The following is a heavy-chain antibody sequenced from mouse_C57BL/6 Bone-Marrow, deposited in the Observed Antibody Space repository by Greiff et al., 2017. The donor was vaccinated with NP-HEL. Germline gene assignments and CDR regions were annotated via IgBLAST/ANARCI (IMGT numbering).Heavy chain of an antibody. CDR2: ISSGGSYT. J-gene: IGHJ3*01. D-gene: IGHD1-1*02. CDR1: GFTFSSYG. CDR3: ARSAYGRFAY. V-gene: IGHV5-6*01. Sequence: EVMLVESGGDLVKPGGSLKLSCAASGFTFSSYGMSWVRQTPDKRLEWVATISSGGSYTYYPDSVKGRFTISRDNAKNTLYLQMSSLKSEDTAMYYCARSAYGRFAYWGQGTLVTVPA.